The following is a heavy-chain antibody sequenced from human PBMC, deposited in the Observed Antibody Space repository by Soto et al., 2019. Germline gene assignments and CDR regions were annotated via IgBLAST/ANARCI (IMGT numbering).Heavy chain of an antibody. J-gene: IGHJ6*02. CDR1: GYSFTGNY. CDR2: INPNSGGT. CDR3: ARSYIVATTDYYYYRMDV. Sequence: GASVKVTWKASGYSFTGNYMHWVRQAPGQGHEWMGWINPNSGGTNYAQKFQGWVTMTRDTSISTAYMELSRLRSDDTAVYYCARSYIVATTDYYYYRMDVWGQGTTVTVSS. D-gene: IGHD5-12*01. V-gene: IGHV1-2*04.